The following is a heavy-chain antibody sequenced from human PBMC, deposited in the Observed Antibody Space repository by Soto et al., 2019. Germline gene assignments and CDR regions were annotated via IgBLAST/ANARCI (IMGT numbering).Heavy chain of an antibody. Sequence: QVQLVGSGGGVVQPGRSLRLSCAASGVTFSNYAMHWVRQAPGKGLEWVAVIWSDGTNKYYADSVKGRLTISRDKSKNTLYLQMNSLRAEDTAVYYCARAPLTIYDTSGYYDYWGQGIQVTVSS. CDR1: GVTFSNYA. J-gene: IGHJ4*02. CDR2: IWSDGTNK. CDR3: ARAPLTIYDTSGYYDY. V-gene: IGHV3-33*01. D-gene: IGHD3-22*01.